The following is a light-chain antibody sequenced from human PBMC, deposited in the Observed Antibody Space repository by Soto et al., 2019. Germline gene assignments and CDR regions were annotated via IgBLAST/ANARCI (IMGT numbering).Light chain of an antibody. CDR3: QQYSSYSWT. CDR1: QSINSD. J-gene: IGKJ1*01. Sequence: EIVMTQSPATLSVSPGETTRLSCRASQSINSDVAWYQQKVGQTPRLLIHGASTRATGIAARFSGSGSGTEFTLTISGLQSEDFATYYCQQYSSYSWTFGQGTKVEVK. CDR2: GAS. V-gene: IGKV3D-15*01.